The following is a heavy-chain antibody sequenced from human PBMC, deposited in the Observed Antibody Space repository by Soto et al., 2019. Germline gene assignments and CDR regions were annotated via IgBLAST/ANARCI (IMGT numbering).Heavy chain of an antibody. V-gene: IGHV3-30-3*01. CDR2: ISYDGNTQ. Sequence: GGSLRLSCAASGFTLSIYSIHWVRQAPGKGLDWVAVISYDGNTQFYGDSVKGRFIVSRDNSRNTLYLQLNNLQAEDTAVYYCAKVSRPSRISTPDFDYWGQGT. CDR1: GFTLSIYS. CDR3: AKVSRPSRISTPDFDY. J-gene: IGHJ4*02.